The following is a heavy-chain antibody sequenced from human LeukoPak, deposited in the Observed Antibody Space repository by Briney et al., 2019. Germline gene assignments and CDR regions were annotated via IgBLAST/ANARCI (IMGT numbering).Heavy chain of an antibody. CDR3: ARALNILLWFGELMGDAFDI. CDR2: IIPILGIA. CDR1: GYTLTELS. Sequence: ASVKVSCKVSGYTLTELSMHWVRQAPGKGLEWMGGIIPILGIANYAQKFQGRVTITADKSTSTAYMELSSLRSEDTAVYYCARALNILLWFGELMGDAFDIWGQGTMVTVSS. V-gene: IGHV1-69*10. D-gene: IGHD3-10*01. J-gene: IGHJ3*02.